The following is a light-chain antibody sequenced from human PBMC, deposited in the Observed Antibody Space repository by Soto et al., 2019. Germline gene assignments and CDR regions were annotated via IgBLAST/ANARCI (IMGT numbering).Light chain of an antibody. CDR2: EVS. Sequence: QSVLTQTASVSGSPGQSIIISCTGTSSDIGDYTHVSWYQQHPGKAPKLIIYEVSDRPSGVSNRFSGSKSGNTASLTISGLQTEDEADYYCCSYTSISTSAVFGGGTKLTVL. J-gene: IGLJ2*01. V-gene: IGLV2-14*01. CDR3: CSYTSISTSAV. CDR1: SSDIGDYTH.